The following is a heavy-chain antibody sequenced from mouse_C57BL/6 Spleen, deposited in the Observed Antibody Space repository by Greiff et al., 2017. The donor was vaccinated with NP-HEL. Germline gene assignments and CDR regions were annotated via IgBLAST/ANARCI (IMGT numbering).Heavy chain of an antibody. D-gene: IGHD3-3*01. CDR1: GYSITSGYY. Sequence: EVQLQQSGPGLVKPSQSLSLTCSVTGYSITSGYYWNWIRQFPGNKLEWMGYISYDGSNNYNPSLKNRISITRDTSKNQFFLKLNSVTTEDTATYYCARRAGTCPYAMDYWGQGTSVTVSS. J-gene: IGHJ4*01. CDR2: ISYDGSN. V-gene: IGHV3-6*01. CDR3: ARRAGTCPYAMDY.